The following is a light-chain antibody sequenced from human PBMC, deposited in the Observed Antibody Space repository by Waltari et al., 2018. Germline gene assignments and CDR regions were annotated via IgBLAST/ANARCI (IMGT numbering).Light chain of an antibody. CDR1: QSVTSNV. Sequence: EIVLTQSPGTLSLSPGERATLSCRASQSVTSNVLAWHQQKPGQAPRLLIYGASSRATGVPDRFSASGSGTDFTLTITRLEAEDFAVYCCQQYAGAPITFGQGTRLEIK. CDR3: QQYAGAPIT. J-gene: IGKJ5*01. CDR2: GAS. V-gene: IGKV3-20*01.